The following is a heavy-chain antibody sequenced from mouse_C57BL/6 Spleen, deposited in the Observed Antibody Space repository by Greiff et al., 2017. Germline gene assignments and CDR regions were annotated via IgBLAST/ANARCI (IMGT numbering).Heavy chain of an antibody. D-gene: IGHD2-5*01. V-gene: IGHV5-4*01. CDR3: ARDRSNSYWYFDV. CDR2: ISDGGSYT. J-gene: IGHJ1*03. CDR1: GFTFSSYA. Sequence: EVKLVESGGGLVKPGGSLKLSCAASGFTFSSYAMSWVRQTPEKRLEWVATISDGGSYTYYPDNVKGRFTISRDNAKNNLYLQMSHLKSEDTAMYYCARDRSNSYWYFDVWGTGTTVTVS.